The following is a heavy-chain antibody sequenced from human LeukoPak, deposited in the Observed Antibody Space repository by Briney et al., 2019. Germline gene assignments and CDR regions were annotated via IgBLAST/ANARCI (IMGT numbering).Heavy chain of an antibody. V-gene: IGHV3-23*01. CDR1: GFTFSSYA. D-gene: IGHD3-22*01. CDR3: AKIDSSGYYESLDY. CDR2: ISAGGGTT. Sequence: GGSLRLACAASGFTFSSYAMSWDRQAPGKGLEWVSTISAGGGTTNYADSVKGRSTISRDNSKNTLYLQMNSLRAEDTAVYYCAKIDSSGYYESLDYWGQGTLVTVSS. J-gene: IGHJ4*02.